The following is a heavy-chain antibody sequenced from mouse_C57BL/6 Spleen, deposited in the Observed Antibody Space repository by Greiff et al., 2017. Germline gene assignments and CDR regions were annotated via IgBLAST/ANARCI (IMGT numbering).Heavy chain of an antibody. J-gene: IGHJ3*01. CDR1: GYTFTSYW. CDR2: IDTNSGGT. D-gene: IGHD2-2*01. CDR3: ARGRVGYDVDY. Sequence: QVQLQQPGAELVKPGASVKLSCKASGYTFTSYWMHWVKQRHGRGLEWIGRIDTNSGGTKYNEKFKSKATLTVDKPSSTAYMQLSSLTSEDSAVYYCARGRVGYDVDYWGQGTLVTVSA. V-gene: IGHV1-72*01.